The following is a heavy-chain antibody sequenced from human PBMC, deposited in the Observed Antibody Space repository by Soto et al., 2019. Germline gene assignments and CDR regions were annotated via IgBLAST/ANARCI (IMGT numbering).Heavy chain of an antibody. Sequence: PGGSLRLSCVASGFTFSSYAMSWVRQAPGEGLEWVSAISGSGGSTYYADSVKGRFTISRDNSKNTLYLQMNSLRAEDTAVYYCAKDQGVVVITTLDYWGQGTLVTVSS. CDR2: ISGSGGST. CDR1: GFTFSSYA. D-gene: IGHD3-22*01. V-gene: IGHV3-23*01. CDR3: AKDQGVVVITTLDY. J-gene: IGHJ4*02.